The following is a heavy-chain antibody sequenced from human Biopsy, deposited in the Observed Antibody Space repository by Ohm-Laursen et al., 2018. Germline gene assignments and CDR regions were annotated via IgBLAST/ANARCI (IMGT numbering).Heavy chain of an antibody. D-gene: IGHD2/OR15-2a*01. CDR2: IYYSGST. CDR3: ARATNSTGWPYYYFYGMDV. Sequence: SETLSLTCTVSGGAISSDYWSWIRQTPGKGRVWIGYIYYSGSTNYNPSLKSRVTISVDTSKNQFSLRLNSVTAADTAVYYCARATNSTGWPYYYFYGMDVWGQGTTVTVSS. J-gene: IGHJ6*02. V-gene: IGHV4-59*01. CDR1: GGAISSDY.